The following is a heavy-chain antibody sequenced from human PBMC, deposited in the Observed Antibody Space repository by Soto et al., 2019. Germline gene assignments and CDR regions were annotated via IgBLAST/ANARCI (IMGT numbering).Heavy chain of an antibody. Sequence: SVKVSCKASGGAFSSYAISWVRQAPGQGLEWMGGIIPIFGTANYAQKFQGRVTITADESTSTAYMELSSLRSEDTAVYYCARAYDYVWGSYRSNSYYFDYWGQGTLVTVSS. CDR3: ARAYDYVWGSYRSNSYYFDY. J-gene: IGHJ4*02. CDR2: IIPIFGTA. CDR1: GGAFSSYA. D-gene: IGHD3-16*01. V-gene: IGHV1-69*13.